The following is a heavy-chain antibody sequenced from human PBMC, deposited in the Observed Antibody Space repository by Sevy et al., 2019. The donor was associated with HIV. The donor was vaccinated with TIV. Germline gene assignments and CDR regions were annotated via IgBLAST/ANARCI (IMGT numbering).Heavy chain of an antibody. CDR2: IRSKACGGTT. D-gene: IGHD6-19*01. Sequence: GGSLRLSCTASGFTFGDYAMSWVRQAPGKGLEWVGVIRSKACGGTTEYAASVKGRFTISRDDSKSNAYLQMSSLETEDTAVYYCTRGGCFPNKFDTWGQGTLVTVSS. J-gene: IGHJ5*02. CDR3: TRGGCFPNKFDT. V-gene: IGHV3-49*04. CDR1: GFTFGDYA.